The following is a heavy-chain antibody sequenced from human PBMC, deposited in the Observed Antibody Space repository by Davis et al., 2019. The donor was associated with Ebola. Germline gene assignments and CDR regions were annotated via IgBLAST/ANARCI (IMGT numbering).Heavy chain of an antibody. J-gene: IGHJ4*02. CDR1: GFTFSSYG. D-gene: IGHD1-26*01. CDR3: ARDRFSGSYFDY. V-gene: IGHV3-30*19. Sequence: GESPKISCAASGFTFSSYGMHWVRQAPGKGLEWVAVIWYDGSNKYYADSVKGRFTISRDNSKNTLYLQMNSLRAEDTAVYYCARDRFSGSYFDYWGQGTLVTVSS. CDR2: IWYDGSNK.